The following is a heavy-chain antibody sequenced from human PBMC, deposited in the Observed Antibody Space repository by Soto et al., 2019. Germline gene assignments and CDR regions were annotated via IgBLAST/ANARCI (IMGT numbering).Heavy chain of an antibody. Sequence: GGSLRLSCAASGFTFSSYAMSWVRQAPGKGLEWVSAISGSGGSTYYADSVKGRFTISRDNSKNTLYLQMNSLRAEDTAVYYCAKFGAGSSWYIFWYFDLWGRGTLVTVSS. CDR3: AKFGAGSSWYIFWYFDL. J-gene: IGHJ2*01. CDR2: ISGSGGST. D-gene: IGHD6-13*01. V-gene: IGHV3-23*01. CDR1: GFTFSSYA.